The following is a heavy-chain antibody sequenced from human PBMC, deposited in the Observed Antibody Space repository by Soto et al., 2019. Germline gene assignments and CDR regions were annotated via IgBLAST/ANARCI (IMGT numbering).Heavy chain of an antibody. Sequence: XGALRLSFAASGFTVSIYCMSWVRQAPGKGLEWVANIKQDGSEKYYVDSVKGRFTISRDNAKNSLYLQMNSLRAEDTAVYYCARVTWGGVSGHTLYYSGMDVWGQGTTVTVSS. V-gene: IGHV3-7*01. CDR1: GFTVSIYC. J-gene: IGHJ6*02. CDR3: ARVTWGGVSGHTLYYSGMDV. D-gene: IGHD7-27*01. CDR2: IKQDGSEK.